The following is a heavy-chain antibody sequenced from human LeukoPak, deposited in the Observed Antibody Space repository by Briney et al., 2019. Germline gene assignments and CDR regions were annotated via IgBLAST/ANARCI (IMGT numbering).Heavy chain of an antibody. V-gene: IGHV4-59*01. CDR2: IYYSGST. Sequence: PSETLSLTCTVSGGSISSYYWSWVRQPPGKGVEWVGYIYYSGSTNYNPSLKSRVTISVDTSKNQFSLKLSSVTAADTAVYYCARAPWPTYYYGSGSWYFDYWGQGTLVTVSS. CDR3: ARAPWPTYYYGSGSWYFDY. CDR1: GGSISSYY. D-gene: IGHD3-10*01. J-gene: IGHJ4*02.